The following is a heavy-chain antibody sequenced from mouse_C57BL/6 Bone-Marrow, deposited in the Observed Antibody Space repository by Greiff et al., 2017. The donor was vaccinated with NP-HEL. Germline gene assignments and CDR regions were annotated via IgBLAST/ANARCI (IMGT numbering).Heavy chain of an antibody. CDR2: IWTGGGT. J-gene: IGHJ2*01. D-gene: IGHD1-1*02. Sequence: VQLQESGPGLVAPSQSLSITCTVSGFSLTSYAISWVRQPPGKGLEWLGVIWTGGGTNYNSALNSRQSISKDNSKSQVFLKMNSLQTDDTARYYCARNGGVGSYDYFDYWGQGTTLTVSS. CDR1: GFSLTSYA. V-gene: IGHV2-9-1*01. CDR3: ARNGGVGSYDYFDY.